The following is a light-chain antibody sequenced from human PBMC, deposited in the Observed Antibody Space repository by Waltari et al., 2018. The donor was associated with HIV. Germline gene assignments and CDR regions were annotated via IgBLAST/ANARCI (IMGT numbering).Light chain of an antibody. CDR2: DVN. Sequence: QSALTQPASVSGSLGQSINISCSGLSSDLGHSHFVSWYQQHPDTVPRVLIYDVNNRPSGVSSRFSGSKSGATASLTISGLQAEDEAVYYCASHSTYTLLYVFGSGTELTVL. J-gene: IGLJ1*01. V-gene: IGLV2-14*03. CDR1: SSDLGHSHF. CDR3: ASHSTYTLLYV.